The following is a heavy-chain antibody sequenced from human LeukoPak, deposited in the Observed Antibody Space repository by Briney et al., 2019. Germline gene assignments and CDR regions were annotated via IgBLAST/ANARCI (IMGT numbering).Heavy chain of an antibody. CDR1: GYSISSGYY. V-gene: IGHV4-38-2*01. CDR2: IYHSGST. Sequence: SETLSLTCAVSGYSISSGYYWGWIRQPPGKGLEWIGSIYHSGSTYYNPSLKSRVTISVDTSKNQFSLKLSSVTAADTAVYYCARQRYSSSPYFDYWGQGTLVAVSS. CDR3: ARQRYSSSPYFDY. J-gene: IGHJ4*02. D-gene: IGHD6-13*01.